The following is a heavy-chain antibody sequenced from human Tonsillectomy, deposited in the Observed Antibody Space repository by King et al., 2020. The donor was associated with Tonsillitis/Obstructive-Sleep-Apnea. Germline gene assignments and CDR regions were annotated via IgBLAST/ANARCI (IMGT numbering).Heavy chain of an antibody. Sequence: VQLVESGGGLIQPGGSLRLSCAASGFTVSSNYMSWVRQAPGKGLEWVSLIYTGGITYYAESEKCRFTISRDNSKNTLYLQMNSLRAEDTAVYYCARGGVIIARSPFDYWGQGTLVTVSS. CDR3: ARGGVIIARSPFDY. CDR2: IYTGGIT. CDR1: GFTVSSNY. V-gene: IGHV3-53*01. J-gene: IGHJ4*02. D-gene: IGHD3-10*01.